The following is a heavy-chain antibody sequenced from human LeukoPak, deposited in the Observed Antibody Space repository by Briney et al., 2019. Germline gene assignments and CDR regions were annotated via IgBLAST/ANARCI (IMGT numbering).Heavy chain of an antibody. CDR3: ARGYYDSSGYYYFDY. Sequence: NPSETLSLTCTVSGGSISSYYWSWIRQPPGQGLEWIGNIYYSGSTNYNPSLKSRVTISVDTSKNQFSLKLSSVTAADTAVYYCARGYYDSSGYYYFDYWGQGTLVTVSS. V-gene: IGHV4-59*01. CDR2: IYYSGST. J-gene: IGHJ4*02. CDR1: GGSISSYY. D-gene: IGHD3-22*01.